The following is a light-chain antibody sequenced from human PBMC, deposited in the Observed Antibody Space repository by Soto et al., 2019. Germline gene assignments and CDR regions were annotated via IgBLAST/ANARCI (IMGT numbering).Light chain of an antibody. J-gene: IGLJ3*02. Sequence: QSVLTQPPSASGSPGQSVTISCTGTSSDVGGYNYVSWYQQYPGRAPKLMIYEVTKRPSGVPDRFSGSKSGNTASLTVAGLQAEDAADYYGSSYAASNNFYFVFGGGTKLTVL. CDR2: EVT. CDR1: SSDVGGYNY. CDR3: SSYAASNNFYFV. V-gene: IGLV2-8*01.